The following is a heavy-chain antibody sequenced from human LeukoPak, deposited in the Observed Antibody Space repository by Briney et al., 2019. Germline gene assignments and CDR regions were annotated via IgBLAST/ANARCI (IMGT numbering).Heavy chain of an antibody. V-gene: IGHV4-39*07. Sequence: SETLSLTCTVPGFSISSSRYYWAWIRQSPGKGLEWIGSIYSSGSTYHKPSLRSRAIISVDTSNNQFSLRLTSATAADTAVYFCARVESDSDILDIWGQGILVIVSS. D-gene: IGHD2-21*01. CDR2: IYSSGST. J-gene: IGHJ4*02. CDR1: GFSISSSRYY. CDR3: ARVESDSDILDI.